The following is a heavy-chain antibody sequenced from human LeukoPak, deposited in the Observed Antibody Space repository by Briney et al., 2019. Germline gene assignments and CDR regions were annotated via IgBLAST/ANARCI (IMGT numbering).Heavy chain of an antibody. Sequence: ASVKVSCKASGFTFTSSAMQWVRQARGQRLEWIGWIVVGSGNTNYAQKFQERVTITRDMSTSTAYMELSSLRSEDTAVYYCAGGSFLPLGFDPWGQGTLVTVSS. CDR3: AGGSFLPLGFDP. J-gene: IGHJ5*02. CDR2: IVVGSGNT. CDR1: GFTFTSSA. D-gene: IGHD1-26*01. V-gene: IGHV1-58*02.